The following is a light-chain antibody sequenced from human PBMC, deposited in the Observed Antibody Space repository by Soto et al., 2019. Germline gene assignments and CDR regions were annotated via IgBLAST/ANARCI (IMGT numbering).Light chain of an antibody. J-gene: IGKJ5*01. Sequence: DIQMTQPPSYLSASVGDRVTITCRASQSISSYFNWYQQKPGKAPKLLIYAASSLQSGVPSRFSGSGSGTDFTFTISSLQPEDFATYYCQQSYSTPITFGQGTRLEI. CDR1: QSISSY. CDR2: AAS. CDR3: QQSYSTPIT. V-gene: IGKV1-39*01.